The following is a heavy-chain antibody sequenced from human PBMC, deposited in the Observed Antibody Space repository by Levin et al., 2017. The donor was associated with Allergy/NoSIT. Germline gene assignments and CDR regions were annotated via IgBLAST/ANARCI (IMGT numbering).Heavy chain of an antibody. CDR2: IKQDGSEK. CDR3: ARDNAVRGWENWFDP. CDR1: GFTFSSYW. Sequence: QRGESLKISCAASGFTFSSYWMSWVRQAPGKGLEWVANIKQDGSEKYYVDSVKGRFTISRDNAKNSLYLQMNSLRAEDTAVYYCARDNAVRGWENWFDPWGQGTLVTVSS. V-gene: IGHV3-7*01. D-gene: IGHD3-10*01. J-gene: IGHJ5*02.